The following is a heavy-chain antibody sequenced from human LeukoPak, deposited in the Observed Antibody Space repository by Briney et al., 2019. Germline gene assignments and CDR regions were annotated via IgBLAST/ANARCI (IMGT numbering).Heavy chain of an antibody. CDR3: ARDIVSGPFVISLES. CDR1: GFSLSTYE. CDR2: INSGGNTQ. J-gene: IGHJ4*02. D-gene: IGHD2-21*01. V-gene: IGHV3-48*03. Sequence: GGSLRLSCAASGFSLSTYEMNWIRQVPGKGLEWVSHINSGGNTQYYADSVRGRFTMSRDNAKNSLDLQMNSLRAEDTAVYYCARDIVSGPFVISLESWGQGALVTVSS.